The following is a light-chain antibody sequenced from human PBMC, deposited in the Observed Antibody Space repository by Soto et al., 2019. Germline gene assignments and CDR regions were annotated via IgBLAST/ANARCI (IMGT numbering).Light chain of an antibody. CDR3: QQYNIWPYT. J-gene: IGKJ2*01. CDR1: QTVRSD. CDR2: GAS. Sequence: VVMTQSPGTLSVSPGERATLSCRASQTVRSDLAWYQQKPGQAPRLLIYGASTRATGIPAMFSVSGSGTEFALTISSLQSEDFAVYFCQQYNIWPYTFAQGTKLEIK. V-gene: IGKV3-15*01.